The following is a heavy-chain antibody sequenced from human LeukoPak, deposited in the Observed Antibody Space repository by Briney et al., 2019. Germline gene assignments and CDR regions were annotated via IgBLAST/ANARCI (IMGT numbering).Heavy chain of an antibody. D-gene: IGHD3-22*01. CDR2: IYYSGST. Sequence: SETLSLTCTVSGGSISSYYWSWIRQPPGKGLEWIGYIYYSGSTNYNPSLKSRVTISVDTSKNQFSLKLSSVTAADTAVYYCARGSFYYDSSGYQYYFDYWGQGTLVTVSS. CDR1: GGSISSYY. CDR3: ARGSFYYDSSGYQYYFDY. V-gene: IGHV4-59*08. J-gene: IGHJ4*02.